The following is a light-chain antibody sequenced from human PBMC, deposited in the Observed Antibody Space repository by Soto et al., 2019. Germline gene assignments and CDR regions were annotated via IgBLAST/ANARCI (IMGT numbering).Light chain of an antibody. J-gene: IGLJ3*02. V-gene: IGLV1-47*01. CDR2: RNN. CDR3: AAWDDSLSGPV. CDR1: SSNIGSNH. Sequence: QSVLTQPPSASGTPGQRVTISCSGSSSNIGSNHVYWYQQLPGTAPKLLIYRNNQLPSGVPDRFSVSKSGTSASLAISGLRSKDEADYYCAAWDDSLSGPVFGGGTKVTVL.